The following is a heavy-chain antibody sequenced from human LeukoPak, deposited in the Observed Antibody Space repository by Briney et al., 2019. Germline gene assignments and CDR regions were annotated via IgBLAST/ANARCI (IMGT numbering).Heavy chain of an antibody. J-gene: IGHJ4*02. CDR3: ARSVHRYDSSGYYYGLVTPFDY. CDR1: GYTFTGYY. V-gene: IGHV1-2*02. CDR2: INPNSGGT. Sequence: GASVKVSCKASGYTFTGYYMQWVRQAPGQGLEWMGWINPNSGGTNYAQKFQGRVTMTRGTSISTAYMELSRLKSDDTAVYYCARSVHRYDSSGYYYGLVTPFDYWGQGTLVTVSS. D-gene: IGHD3-22*01.